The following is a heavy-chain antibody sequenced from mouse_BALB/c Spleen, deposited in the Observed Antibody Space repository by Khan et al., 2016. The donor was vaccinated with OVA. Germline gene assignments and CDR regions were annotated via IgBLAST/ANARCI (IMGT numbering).Heavy chain of an antibody. Sequence: EVQLQESGPGLVKPSQSLSLTCTVTGYSITSDYAWNWIRQFPGNKLEWMGYISYSGSTSYNPSLQRRISITRDTSKNQFFLQLNAVTTEDTATYYCARCYYGSGDYWGQGTTLTVSS. D-gene: IGHD1-1*01. CDR1: GYSITSDYA. CDR3: ARCYYGSGDY. V-gene: IGHV3-2*02. CDR2: ISYSGST. J-gene: IGHJ2*01.